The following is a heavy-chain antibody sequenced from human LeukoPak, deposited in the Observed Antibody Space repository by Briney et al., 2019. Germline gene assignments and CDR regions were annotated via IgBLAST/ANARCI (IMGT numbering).Heavy chain of an antibody. CDR2: INPNSGGT. Sequence: GASVKVSCKASGYTFTDYYMHWVRQAPGQGLEWMGWINPNSGGTNYAQKFQGRVTMTRDTSISTAHMELSRLRSDDTAVYYCARAIPGGNWFDPWGQGTLLTVSS. V-gene: IGHV1-2*02. CDR3: ARAIPGGNWFDP. CDR1: GYTFTDYY. J-gene: IGHJ5*02. D-gene: IGHD2-21*01.